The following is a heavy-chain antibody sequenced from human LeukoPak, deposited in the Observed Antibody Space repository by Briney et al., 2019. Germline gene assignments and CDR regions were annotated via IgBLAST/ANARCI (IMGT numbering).Heavy chain of an antibody. D-gene: IGHD4-23*01. CDR2: IWYDGSNK. V-gene: IGHV3-33*08. Sequence: PGRSLRLSCAASGFTFSSYGMHWVRQAPGKGLEWVAVIWYDGSNKYYADSVKGRFTISRDNSKNTLYLQMNSLRAEDTAVYYCARAFKNSGLDYWGQGTLVTVSS. CDR1: GFTFSSYG. CDR3: ARAFKNSGLDY. J-gene: IGHJ4*02.